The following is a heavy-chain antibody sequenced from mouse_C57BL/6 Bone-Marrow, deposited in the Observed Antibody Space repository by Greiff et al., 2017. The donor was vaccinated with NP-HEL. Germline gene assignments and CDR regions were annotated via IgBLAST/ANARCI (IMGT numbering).Heavy chain of an antibody. D-gene: IGHD1-1*01. CDR3: ARYYGSSYYFDY. Sequence: QVHVKQSGAELVKPGASVKISCKASGYAFSSYWMNWVKQRPGTGLEWIGQIYPGDGDTNYNGKFKGKATLTADKSSSTAYMQLSSLTSEDSAVYFCARYYGSSYYFDYWGQGTTLTVSS. CDR1: GYAFSSYW. J-gene: IGHJ2*01. CDR2: IYPGDGDT. V-gene: IGHV1-80*01.